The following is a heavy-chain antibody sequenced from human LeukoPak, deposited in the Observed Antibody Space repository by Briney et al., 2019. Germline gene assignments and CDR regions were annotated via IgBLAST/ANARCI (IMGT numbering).Heavy chain of an antibody. V-gene: IGHV3-13*01. CDR1: EFTFSSYD. CDR3: ARAKMPGIQTAGRVNYFDS. J-gene: IGHJ4*02. Sequence: GGSLRLSYAASEFTFSSYDMHWVRHATGKGLEWVSTIDTAGNAWYPDSVKGRFTISRENAKNSLNLQMNSLRVGDTAVYYCARAKMPGIQTAGRVNYFDSWGQGTLVTVSA. D-gene: IGHD6-13*01. CDR2: IDTAGNA.